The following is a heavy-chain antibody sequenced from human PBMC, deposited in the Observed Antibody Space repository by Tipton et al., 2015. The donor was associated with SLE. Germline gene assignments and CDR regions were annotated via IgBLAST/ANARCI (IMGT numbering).Heavy chain of an antibody. CDR3: ARGGLTYCYYYYMDV. CDR2: IYYSGST. J-gene: IGHJ6*03. V-gene: IGHV4-31*03. Sequence: TLSLTCTVSGDSISSGGYYWSWIRQHPGKGLEWVGYIYYSGSTYYNPSLKSRLTISVDTSKNQFSLNLHSVTAADTAVYYCARGGLTYCYYYYMDVWGKGTTVTVSS. CDR1: GDSISSGGYY. D-gene: IGHD3-9*01.